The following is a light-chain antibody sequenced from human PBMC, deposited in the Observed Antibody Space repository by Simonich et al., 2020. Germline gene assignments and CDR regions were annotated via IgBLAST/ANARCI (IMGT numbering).Light chain of an antibody. V-gene: IGKV4-1*01. CDR1: QSVLYSSNNKNY. CDR2: WAL. Sequence: DIVMTQSPDSLAVSLGERPTINCKSSQSVLYSSNNKNYLAWYQQKPGQPPKLLIYWALTRESGVPDRFSGSGSGTDFTLTISSLQAEDVAVYYCQQYYSTPWTFGQGTKVEIK. J-gene: IGKJ1*01. CDR3: QQYYSTPWT.